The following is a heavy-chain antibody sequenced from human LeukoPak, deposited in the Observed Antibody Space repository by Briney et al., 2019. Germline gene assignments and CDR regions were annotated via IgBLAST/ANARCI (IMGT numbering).Heavy chain of an antibody. V-gene: IGHV3-23*01. J-gene: IGHJ5*02. CDR2: ISGSGGST. D-gene: IGHD2-21*02. Sequence: PGGSLRLSCAASGFTFSSCAMSWVRQAPGKGLEWVSAISGSGGSTYYADSVKGRFTISRDNSENTLYLQMNSLRAEDTAVYYCAWMHIVVVTADNWFDPWGQGTLVTVSS. CDR3: AWMHIVVVTADNWFDP. CDR1: GFTFSSCA.